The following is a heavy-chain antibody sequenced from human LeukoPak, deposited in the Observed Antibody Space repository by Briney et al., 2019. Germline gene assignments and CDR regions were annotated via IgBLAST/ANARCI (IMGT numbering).Heavy chain of an antibody. V-gene: IGHV1-18*01. D-gene: IGHD3-3*01. CDR1: GYTFTSYG. CDR2: ISAYNGNT. CDR3: ARHGATYYDFWSATVDWFDP. Sequence: ASVKVSCKASGYTFTSYGISWVRQAPGQGLEWMGWISAYNGNTNYAQKLQGRVTMTTDTSTSTAYMELRSLRSDDTAVYYCARHGATYYDFWSATVDWFDPWGQGTLVTVSS. J-gene: IGHJ5*02.